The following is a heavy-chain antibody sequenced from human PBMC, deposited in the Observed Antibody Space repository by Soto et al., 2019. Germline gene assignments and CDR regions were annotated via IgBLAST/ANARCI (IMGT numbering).Heavy chain of an antibody. CDR3: AKDLYSGMAPRVFDN. J-gene: IGHJ4*02. CDR2: ISGRGSDT. D-gene: IGHD2-21*01. Sequence: EVPLLDSGGGLVQPGGSLRLSCAASGFPFSSYAMDWVRQAPGKGLEWVSGISGRGSDTFYADSVRGRFTISKDHSKNTLYLQMSSLRVEDTAIYYCAKDLYSGMAPRVFDNWGQGTLVTVSS. V-gene: IGHV3-23*01. CDR1: GFPFSSYA.